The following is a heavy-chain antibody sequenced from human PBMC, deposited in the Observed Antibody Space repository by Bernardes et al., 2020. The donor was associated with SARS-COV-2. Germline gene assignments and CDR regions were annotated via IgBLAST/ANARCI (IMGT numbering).Heavy chain of an antibody. CDR3: ATTVMPLYYFDY. CDR2: INQSGST. D-gene: IGHD4-17*01. V-gene: IGHV4-34*01. J-gene: IGHJ4*02. Sequence: SETLSLTCAVYGGSFSNYHWTWIRQSPGKGLEWIGEINQSGSTNYNPSLKSRVTISIDTSKNQFSLKLNSVTAADTAVYYCATTVMPLYYFDYWGQGTLVTVSS. CDR1: GGSFSNYH.